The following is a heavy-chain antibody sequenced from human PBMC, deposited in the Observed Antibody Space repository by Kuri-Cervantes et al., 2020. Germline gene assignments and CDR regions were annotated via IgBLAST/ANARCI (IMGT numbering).Heavy chain of an antibody. J-gene: IGHJ4*02. Sequence: AAVKVSCKAAGYTFTSYGIRWVRQAAGQGREGMVWISAYNGNTKYAQKLQGRVTMTTDTSTSTAYMELRSLRSDDTAVYYCAAGPTFGGVIVYLEYWGQGTLVTVSS. V-gene: IGHV1-18*01. CDR1: GYTFTSYG. CDR3: AAGPTFGGVIVYLEY. D-gene: IGHD3-16*02. CDR2: ISAYNGNT.